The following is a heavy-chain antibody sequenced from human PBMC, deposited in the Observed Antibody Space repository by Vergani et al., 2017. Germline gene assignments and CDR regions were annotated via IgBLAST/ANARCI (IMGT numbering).Heavy chain of an antibody. D-gene: IGHD3-9*01. CDR3: AREGHYDILTGFYYYGMDV. Sequence: QLQLQESGSGLVKPSQTLSLTCAVSGGSISSGGYSWSWIRQPPGKGLEWIGYIYHSGSTYYNPSLKSRVTISVDTSKNQFSLKLSSVTAADTAVYYCAREGHYDILTGFYYYGMDVWGQGTTVTVSS. CDR1: GGSISSGGYS. CDR2: IYHSGST. V-gene: IGHV4-30-2*01. J-gene: IGHJ6*02.